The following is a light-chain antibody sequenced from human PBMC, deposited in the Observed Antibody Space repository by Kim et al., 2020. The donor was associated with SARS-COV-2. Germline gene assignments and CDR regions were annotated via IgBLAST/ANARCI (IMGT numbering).Light chain of an antibody. CDR2: ANS. J-gene: IGLJ3*02. V-gene: IGLV1-40*01. Sequence: QSVLTQPPSVSGAPGQRVTISCTGSSSNIGAGYYVHWYQQLPGAAPKLLIYANSDRPSGVPDRFSGSKSGTSASLAITGLQAEDEAVYYCQSYDISLTGWVFGGGTQLTVL. CDR3: QSYDISLTGWV. CDR1: SSNIGAGYY.